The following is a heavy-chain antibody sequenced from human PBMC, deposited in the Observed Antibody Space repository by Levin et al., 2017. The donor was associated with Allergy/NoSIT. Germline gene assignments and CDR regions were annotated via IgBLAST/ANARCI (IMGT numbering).Heavy chain of an antibody. CDR3: ARDGYSYGYVFGY. CDR2: IYHSGST. J-gene: IGHJ4*02. CDR1: GCSISSSNW. D-gene: IGHD5-18*01. V-gene: IGHV4-4*02. Sequence: SETLSLTCAVSGCSISSSNWCSWVRQPPGKGLAWIGVIYHSGSTNYNPSLKSRFTISVDKSKNQFSLKLSAVTAADTAVYYCARDGYSYGYVFGYWGQGTLVTVSS.